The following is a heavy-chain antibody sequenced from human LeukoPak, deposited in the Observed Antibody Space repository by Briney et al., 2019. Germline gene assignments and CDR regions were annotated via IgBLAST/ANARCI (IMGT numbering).Heavy chain of an antibody. CDR1: GGSISSYY. Sequence: PSETLSLTCTVSGGSISSYYWSWIRQPPGKGLEWIGYIYYSGSTNYNPSLKSRVTISVDTSKNQFSLKLSSVTAADTAVYYCARVLPRYDFWSGYYNGVSDAFDIWGQGTMVTVSS. CDR3: ARVLPRYDFWSGYYNGVSDAFDI. D-gene: IGHD3-3*01. V-gene: IGHV4-59*12. CDR2: IYYSGST. J-gene: IGHJ3*02.